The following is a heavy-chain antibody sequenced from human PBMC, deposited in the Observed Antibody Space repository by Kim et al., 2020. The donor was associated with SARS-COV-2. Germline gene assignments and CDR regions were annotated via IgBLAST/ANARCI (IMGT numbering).Heavy chain of an antibody. V-gene: IGHV4-38-2*02. D-gene: IGHD3-10*01. Sequence: SETLSLTCTVSGYSISTGYYWGWIRQPPGKGLEWIGIIYHSERTYYNPSLKSRVPITVDTSKNQFSLTLSSVTAADTAVYYCARDSGIVDEYFYYYGMDVWGEGTTVNV. J-gene: IGHJ6*02. CDR3: ARDSGIVDEYFYYYGMDV. CDR2: IYHSERT. CDR1: GYSISTGYY.